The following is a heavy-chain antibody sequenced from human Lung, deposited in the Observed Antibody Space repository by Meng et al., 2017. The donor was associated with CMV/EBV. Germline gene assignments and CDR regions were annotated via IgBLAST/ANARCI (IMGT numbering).Heavy chain of an antibody. CDR2: INQDGSEK. Sequence: GESLKISCAASGFTFSNYWMTWVRQAPGKGLEWVANINQDGSEKYYVDSVKGRFTISRDNARNSLYLQMNSLRPEDTAVYYCARFDWLLPHCDYWGQGTLVTVSS. D-gene: IGHD3-9*01. CDR1: GFTFSNYW. J-gene: IGHJ4*02. V-gene: IGHV3-7*01. CDR3: ARFDWLLPHCDY.